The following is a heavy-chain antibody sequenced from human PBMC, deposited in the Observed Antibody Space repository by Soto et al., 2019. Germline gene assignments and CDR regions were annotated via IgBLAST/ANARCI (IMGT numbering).Heavy chain of an antibody. D-gene: IGHD3-16*01. V-gene: IGHV4-59*01. Sequence: QVQLQESGPGLVKPSETLSLTCTVSGGSISSYYWSWIRQPPGKVLEWIGYIYYSGGTNYNPSLKSRVTISVDTSKNQFSLKLSSVTAADTDVYYCARRYGGNFDYWGQGTLVTVPS. CDR3: ARRYGGNFDY. CDR2: IYYSGGT. CDR1: GGSISSYY. J-gene: IGHJ4*02.